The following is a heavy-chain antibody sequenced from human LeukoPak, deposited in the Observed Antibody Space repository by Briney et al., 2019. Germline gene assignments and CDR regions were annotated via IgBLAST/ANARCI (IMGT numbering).Heavy chain of an antibody. CDR2: FYPGDSDT. CDR1: GYNFTTHW. D-gene: IGHD5-18*01. V-gene: IGHV5-51*01. CDR3: ASLPMKQPGAFDI. Sequence: GESLKISCEGSGYNFTTHWIGWVRQMPGKGLEWMGIFYPGDSDTRYSPSFQGQVTISADKSISTAYLQWSSLKASDTAMYYCASLPMKQPGAFDIWGQGTMVTVSS. J-gene: IGHJ3*02.